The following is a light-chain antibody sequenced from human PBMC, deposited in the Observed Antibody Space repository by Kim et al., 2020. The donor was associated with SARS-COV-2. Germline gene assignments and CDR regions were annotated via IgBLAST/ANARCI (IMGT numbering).Light chain of an antibody. V-gene: IGLV2-8*01. Sequence: QSALTQPPSASGSPGQSVTISCTGTSSDVGAYNYVSWYQQHPGKAPKLILYEVSKRPSGVPARFSGSKSANTASLTVSGLQAEDEADYYCSSFAGSHYVFGTGTKVTVL. J-gene: IGLJ1*01. CDR2: EVS. CDR3: SSFAGSHYV. CDR1: SSDVGAYNY.